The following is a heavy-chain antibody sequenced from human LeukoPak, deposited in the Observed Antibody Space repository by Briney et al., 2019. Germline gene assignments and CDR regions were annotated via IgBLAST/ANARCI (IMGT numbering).Heavy chain of an antibody. CDR1: GFTFSDYY. J-gene: IGHJ4*02. CDR3: ARVGHSSGANFDY. D-gene: IGHD6-19*01. V-gene: IGHV3-11*04. CDR2: ISSSGGTI. Sequence: GGSPRLSCAASGFTFSDYYMSWIRQAPGKGLEWVSYISSSGGTIYYADSVKGRFTISRDNAKNSLYLQMNSLRAEDTAVYYCARVGHSSGANFDYWGQGTLVTVSS.